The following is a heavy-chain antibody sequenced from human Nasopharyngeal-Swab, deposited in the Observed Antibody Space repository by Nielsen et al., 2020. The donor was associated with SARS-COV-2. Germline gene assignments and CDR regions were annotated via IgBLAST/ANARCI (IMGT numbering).Heavy chain of an antibody. J-gene: IGHJ4*02. CDR3: ARELSSWPFDY. CDR2: IWYDGSNK. Sequence: GESLKISCAASGFTFSSYGMHWVRRAPGKGLEWVAVIWYDGSNKYYADSVKGRFTISRDNSQNTVYQQMNSLRAEDTAVYYCARELSSWPFDYWGQGTLVTVSS. CDR1: GFTFSSYG. V-gene: IGHV3-33*01. D-gene: IGHD6-13*01.